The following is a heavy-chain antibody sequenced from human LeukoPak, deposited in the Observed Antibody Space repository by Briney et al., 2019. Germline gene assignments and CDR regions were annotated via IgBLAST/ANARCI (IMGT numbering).Heavy chain of an antibody. V-gene: IGHV4-4*02. D-gene: IGHD4-17*01. J-gene: IGHJ4*02. CDR3: ARGADRGTVTTYSSFDY. CDR2: IYHSGST. Sequence: PSETLSLTCAVSGGSISSRNLWSWVRQPPGKGLEWIGEIYHSGSTNYNPSLKSRVTISVDKSKNQFSLKLSSVTAADTAVYYCARGADRGTVTTYSSFDYWGQGTLVTVSS. CDR1: GGSISSRNL.